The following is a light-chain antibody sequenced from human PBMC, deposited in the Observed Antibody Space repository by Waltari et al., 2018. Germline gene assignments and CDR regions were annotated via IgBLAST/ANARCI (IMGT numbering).Light chain of an antibody. V-gene: IGLV1-44*01. Sequence: QSGLTQSPSVSGTPGQRVTISCSGSTSNIGSNNVNWYQQFPGTAPKLLICRNSERPSGVPDRFSGSKSGTSASLAISGLQSEDEAEYYCSAWDDSVHVFGTGTRVTVL. J-gene: IGLJ1*01. CDR3: SAWDDSVHV. CDR2: RNS. CDR1: TSNIGSNN.